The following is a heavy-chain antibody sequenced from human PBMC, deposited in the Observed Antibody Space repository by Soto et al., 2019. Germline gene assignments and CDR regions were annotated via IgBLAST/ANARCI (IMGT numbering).Heavy chain of an antibody. J-gene: IGHJ4*02. D-gene: IGHD3-16*01. CDR2: ISAYNGNT. CDR3: ARDSPAFISYYFAY. V-gene: IGHV1-18*01. CDR1: GYTFSNFG. Sequence: ASVKVSCKASGYTFSNFGISWVRQAPGQGLEWMGWISAYNGNTNYAQKLQGRVTMTTDTSTSTAYMELSSLRSEDTAVYYCARDSPAFISYYFAYWGQGTLVTVSS.